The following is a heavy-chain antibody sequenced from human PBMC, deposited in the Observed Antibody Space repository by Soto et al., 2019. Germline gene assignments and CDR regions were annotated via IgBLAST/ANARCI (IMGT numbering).Heavy chain of an antibody. V-gene: IGHV3-74*01. CDR2: INSDGSST. CDR3: AKGDCSGGSCCSVSYYYGMDV. CDR1: GFTFSSYW. D-gene: IGHD2-15*01. J-gene: IGHJ6*02. Sequence: GGSLRLSCAASGFTFSSYWMHWFRQAPGKGQVWVSRINSDGSSTSYADSVKGRFTISRDNAKNTLYLQMNSLRAEDTAVYYCAKGDCSGGSCCSVSYYYGMDVWGQGTTVTVSS.